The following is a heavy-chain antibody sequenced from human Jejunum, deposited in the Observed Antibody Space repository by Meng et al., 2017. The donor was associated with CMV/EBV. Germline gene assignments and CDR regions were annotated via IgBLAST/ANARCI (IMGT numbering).Heavy chain of an antibody. CDR2: IKQDGSEK. J-gene: IGHJ6*02. D-gene: IGHD4/OR15-4a*01. V-gene: IGHV3-7*01. Sequence: FTFNNYWMGWVRQAPGKGLEWVANIKQDGSEKYYVDSVKGRFTISRDNAKNSLYLQMNSLRAEDTAFYYCARVNDYGGAHYGMDVWGQGTTVTVSS. CDR3: ARVNDYGGAHYGMDV. CDR1: FTFNNYW.